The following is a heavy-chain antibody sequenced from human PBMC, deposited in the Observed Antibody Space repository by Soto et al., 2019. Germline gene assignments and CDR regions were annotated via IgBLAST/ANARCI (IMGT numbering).Heavy chain of an antibody. J-gene: IGHJ6*02. CDR3: AKWEGLGYDFYYYAMDV. D-gene: IGHD1-26*01. V-gene: IGHV4-31*03. CDR1: GGSISSGGYY. Sequence: SETLSLTCTVSGGSISSGGYYWSWIRQHPGKGLEWIGYVYHSGSTYHNPSLKSRVAMSVDTSKNQFSLKLSSVTAADTAVYYCAKWEGLGYDFYYYAMDVWGQGTSVT. CDR2: VYHSGST.